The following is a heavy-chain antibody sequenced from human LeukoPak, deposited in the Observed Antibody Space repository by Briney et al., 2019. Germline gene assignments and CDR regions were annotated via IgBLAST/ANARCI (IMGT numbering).Heavy chain of an antibody. CDR1: GFTFSSNW. J-gene: IGHJ4*02. CDR2: IKQDGSEK. V-gene: IGHV3-7*01. Sequence: GGSLRLSCAASGFTFSSNWMTWVRQAPGKGLEWVANIKQDGSEKYYVDSVKGRFTISRDNAKSSLYLQMNSLRVDDTATYYCATALAPAWYSGPGALVTASS. CDR3: ATALAPAWY.